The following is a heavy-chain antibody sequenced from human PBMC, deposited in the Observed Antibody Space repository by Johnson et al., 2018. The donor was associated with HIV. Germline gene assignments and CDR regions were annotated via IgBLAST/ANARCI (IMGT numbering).Heavy chain of an antibody. CDR3: ARDMFAKENDVWTMKGGFDI. J-gene: IGHJ3*02. CDR2: ISHDGSHK. Sequence: QVQLVESGGGVVQPGRSLRLSCAASGFTFSSMHWDRQAPGKGLEWVAVISHDGSHKYYADSVKGRFSLSRDNAKNSLSLQMNSLRAEDTALYYCARDMFAKENDVWTMKGGFDIWGQGTLVSVSS. V-gene: IGHV3-30*03. CDR1: GFTFSS. D-gene: IGHD3-3*01.